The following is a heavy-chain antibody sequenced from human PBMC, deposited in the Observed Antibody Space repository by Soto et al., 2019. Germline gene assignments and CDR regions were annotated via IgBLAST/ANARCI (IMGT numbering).Heavy chain of an antibody. J-gene: IGHJ4*02. V-gene: IGHV3-23*01. Sequence: EVQLLGSGGGLVRPGGSLRLSCAASGFTFSIFPMSWVRQAPGKGPEWVAAIKAGGGDTYYADSVKGRFTISRDNSENILYLQMNSLTVEDTAMYYCKRDVVASSPPGAAYWGQGTLVTVSS. CDR2: IKAGGGDT. D-gene: IGHD5-12*01. CDR1: GFTFSIFP. CDR3: KRDVVASSPPGAAY.